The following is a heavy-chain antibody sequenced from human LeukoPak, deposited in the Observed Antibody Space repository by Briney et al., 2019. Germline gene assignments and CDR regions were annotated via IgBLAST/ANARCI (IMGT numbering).Heavy chain of an antibody. D-gene: IGHD3-3*01. CDR2: IYYSGST. J-gene: IGHJ6*03. CDR3: ARDPLVPWSGYTPPYYMDV. Sequence: SETLSLTCTVSGDSISSGDYYWGWIRQPPGKGLEWIGSIYYSGSTYYNPSLKSRVTISVDTSKNQFSLKLSSVTAADTAVYYCARDPLVPWSGYTPPYYMDVWGKGTTVTVSS. CDR1: GDSISSGDYY. V-gene: IGHV4-39*07.